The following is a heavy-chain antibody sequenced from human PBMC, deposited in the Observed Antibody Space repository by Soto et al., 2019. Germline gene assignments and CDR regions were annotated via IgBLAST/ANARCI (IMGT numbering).Heavy chain of an antibody. D-gene: IGHD1-26*01. CDR2: ISYDGSNK. CDR3: AKDRGVGAAGYFDY. V-gene: IGHV3-30*18. CDR1: GFTFSSYG. Sequence: QVQLVESGGGVVQPGRSLRLSCAASGFTFSSYGMHWVRQAPGKGLEWVAVISYDGSNKYYADSVKGRFTISRDNSKNTLYLQMNSLRAEDTAVYYCAKDRGVGAAGYFDYWGQGNLVTVSS. J-gene: IGHJ4*02.